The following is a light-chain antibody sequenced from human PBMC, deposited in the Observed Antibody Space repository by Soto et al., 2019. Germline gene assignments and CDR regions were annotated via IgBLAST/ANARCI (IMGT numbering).Light chain of an antibody. V-gene: IGLV2-14*03. Sequence: SVLTQPASVSGSPGQSITISCTGTISDVGGYNYVSWYQQHPGKAPKLMIFDVSNRPSGVSNRFSGSKSGYTASLTISGLQAEDEADYYCTSYTSSSSYVFRTGTKVTVL. CDR2: DVS. CDR1: ISDVGGYNY. J-gene: IGLJ1*01. CDR3: TSYTSSSSYV.